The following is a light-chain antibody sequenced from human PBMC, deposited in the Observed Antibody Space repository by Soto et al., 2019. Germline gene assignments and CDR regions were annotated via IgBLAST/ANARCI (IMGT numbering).Light chain of an antibody. CDR1: SSNIGPNA. CDR2: NNN. J-gene: IGLJ1*01. CDR3: AAWDDSLNGLV. Sequence: QSVLTQPPSASGTPGQKVTISCSGSSSNIGPNAVNWYQQLPGTAPKLLLYNNNQRPSGVSDRFSGSKSGTSASLAISGLQSDDEADYHCAAWDDSLNGLVFGTGTKFTVL. V-gene: IGLV1-44*01.